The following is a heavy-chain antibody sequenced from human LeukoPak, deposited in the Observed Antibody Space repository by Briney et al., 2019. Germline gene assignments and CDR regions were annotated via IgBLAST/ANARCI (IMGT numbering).Heavy chain of an antibody. V-gene: IGHV4-59*01. CDR1: GGSISSYY. CDR3: ARRTPRGYSNFYYYYYYMDV. CDR2: IYYSGST. J-gene: IGHJ6*03. D-gene: IGHD4-11*01. Sequence: SSETLSLTCTVSGGSISSYYWSWIRQPPGKGLEWIGYIYYSGSTNYNPSLKSRVTISVDTSKNQFSLKLSSVTAADTAVYYCARRTPRGYSNFYYYYYYMDVWGKGTTVTVSS.